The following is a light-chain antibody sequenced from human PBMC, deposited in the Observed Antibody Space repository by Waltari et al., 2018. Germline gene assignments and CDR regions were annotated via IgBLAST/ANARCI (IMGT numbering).Light chain of an antibody. J-gene: IGLJ1*01. CDR2: EVS. Sequence: QSALTQPPSVSKSLGQSVTISCTGTSSDLGAYNGVSWYQQHSGIAPRLLIYEVSKRPSGVSDRFSGSKSGNTASLTISGLQAGDEADYYCGSYRSGSTYIFGIGTRLTVL. V-gene: IGLV2-18*02. CDR1: SSDLGAYNG. CDR3: GSYRSGSTYI.